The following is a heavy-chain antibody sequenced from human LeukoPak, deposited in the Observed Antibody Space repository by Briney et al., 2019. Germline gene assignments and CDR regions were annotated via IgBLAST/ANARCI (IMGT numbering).Heavy chain of an antibody. CDR2: IYYSGST. V-gene: IGHV4-59*12. J-gene: IGHJ4*02. D-gene: IGHD6-13*01. CDR1: GGSISSYY. Sequence: PSETLSLTCTVSGGSISSYYWSWIRQPPGKGLEWIGYIYYSGSTNYNPSLKSRVTISVDTSKNQFSLKLSSVTAADTAVYYCARGIAAAGHTGDYWGQGTLVTVSS. CDR3: ARGIAAAGHTGDY.